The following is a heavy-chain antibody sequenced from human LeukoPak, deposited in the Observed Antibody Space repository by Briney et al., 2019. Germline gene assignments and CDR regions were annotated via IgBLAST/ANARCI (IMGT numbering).Heavy chain of an antibody. CDR1: GFTFSTCP. CDR3: AKDDAFKWFVDNY. CDR2: ISGSGDAT. J-gene: IGHJ4*02. Sequence: GGSLRLSCAASGFTFSTCPLAWVRQAPGKGLEWVSTISGSGDATYYADSVKGRFTISRDNSRNTLYLQMNSLRAEDTALYYCAKDDAFKWFVDNYWGQGTLVTVSS. D-gene: IGHD3-10*01. V-gene: IGHV3-23*01.